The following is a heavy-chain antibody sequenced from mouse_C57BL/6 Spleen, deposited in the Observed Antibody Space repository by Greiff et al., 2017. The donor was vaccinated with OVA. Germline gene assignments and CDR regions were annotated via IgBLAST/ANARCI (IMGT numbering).Heavy chain of an antibody. J-gene: IGHJ1*03. Sequence: EVQLVESGGGLVKPGGSLKLSCAASGFTFSDYGMHWVRQAPEKGLEWVAYISSGSSTIYYADTVKGRFTISRDNAKNTLFLQMTSLRSEDTAMYYCARDAVVATRYFDVWGTGTTVTVSS. D-gene: IGHD1-1*01. V-gene: IGHV5-17*01. CDR3: ARDAVVATRYFDV. CDR2: ISSGSSTI. CDR1: GFTFSDYG.